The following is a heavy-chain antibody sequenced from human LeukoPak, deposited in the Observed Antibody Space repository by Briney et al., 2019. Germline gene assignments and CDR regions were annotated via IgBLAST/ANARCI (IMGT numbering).Heavy chain of an antibody. CDR2: IGACKDTT. J-gene: IGHJ6*02. D-gene: IGHD5-24*01. CDR1: GYTFTTYG. V-gene: IGHV1-18*01. Sequence: ASVKVSCKASGYTFTTYGCSWVRQPPGQGLEGMGWIGACKDTTNNAQNPQGTVTMTSDTSTSTVYMELRSLRSDDTAVYYCARDRSRNLESGLYYYYGLDVWSQGTTVTVSS. CDR3: ARDRSRNLESGLYYYYGLDV.